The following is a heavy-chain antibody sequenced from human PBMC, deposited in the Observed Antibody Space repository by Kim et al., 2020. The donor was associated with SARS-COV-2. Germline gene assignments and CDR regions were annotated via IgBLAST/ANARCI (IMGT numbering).Heavy chain of an antibody. V-gene: IGHV4-31*03. CDR1: GTSISSGGYY. D-gene: IGHD2-21*01. CDR3: ARADTAGNEAAGLDF. CDR2: ISYNGKA. Sequence: SETLSLTCKVSGTSISSGGYYWSWIRQLPGKGLEWMGHISYNGKAILNSSLKSRLSLSVDTSMNQFSLTVSSVTAADTAVYYCARADTAGNEAAGLDFWGQGTQVAVSS. J-gene: IGHJ4*02.